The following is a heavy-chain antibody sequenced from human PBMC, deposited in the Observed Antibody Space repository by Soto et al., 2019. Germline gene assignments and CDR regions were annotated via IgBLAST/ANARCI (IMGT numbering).Heavy chain of an antibody. CDR2: ISYDGSNK. CDR1: GFTFSSYG. J-gene: IGHJ4*02. Sequence: GGSLRLSCAASGFTFSSYGMHWVRQAPGKDLEWVAVISYDGSNKYYADSVKGRFTISRDNSKNTLYLQMTSLRAEDTAVYYCAKGRTLVSDSSGYYPDYWGQGTLVTVSS. V-gene: IGHV3-30*18. D-gene: IGHD3-22*01. CDR3: AKGRTLVSDSSGYYPDY.